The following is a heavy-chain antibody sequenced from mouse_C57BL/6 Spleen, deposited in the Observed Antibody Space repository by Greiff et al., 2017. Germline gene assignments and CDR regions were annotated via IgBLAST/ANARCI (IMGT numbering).Heavy chain of an antibody. D-gene: IGHD1-1*01. Sequence: DVKLVESGGGLVKPGGSLKLSCAASGFTFSSYAMSWVRQTPEKRLEWVATISDGGSYTYYPDNVKGRFTISRDNAKNNLYLQMSHLKSEDTAMYYCARDGETTVVADWYFDVWGTGTTVTVSS. J-gene: IGHJ1*03. V-gene: IGHV5-4*01. CDR2: ISDGGSYT. CDR1: GFTFSSYA. CDR3: ARDGETTVVADWYFDV.